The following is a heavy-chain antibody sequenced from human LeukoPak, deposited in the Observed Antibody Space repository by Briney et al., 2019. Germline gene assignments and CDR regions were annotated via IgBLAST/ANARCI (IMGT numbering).Heavy chain of an antibody. CDR3: ARDPPYYYDSSDDY. V-gene: IGHV1-8*01. Sequence: ASVKVSCKASGYTFTSYDINWVRQATGQGLEWMGWMNPNSGNTGYAQKFQGRVTMTRNTSISTAYMELSSLRSEDTAVYYCARDPPYYYDSSDDYWGQGTLVTVSS. D-gene: IGHD3-22*01. J-gene: IGHJ4*02. CDR2: MNPNSGNT. CDR1: GYTFTSYD.